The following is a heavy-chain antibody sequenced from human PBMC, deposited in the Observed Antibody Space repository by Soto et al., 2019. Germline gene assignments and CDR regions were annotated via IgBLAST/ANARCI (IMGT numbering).Heavy chain of an antibody. CDR1: GYTFTGYY. CDR3: ASDYYDSSGYYHYYYGMDV. V-gene: IGHV1-2*02. D-gene: IGHD3-22*01. J-gene: IGHJ6*02. CDR2: INPNSGGT. Sequence: ASVKVSCKASGYTFTGYYMHWVRQAPGQGLEWMGWINPNSGGTNYAQKFQGRVTMTRDTSISTAYMELSRLRSDDTAVYCCASDYYDSSGYYHYYYGMDVWGQGTTVTVSS.